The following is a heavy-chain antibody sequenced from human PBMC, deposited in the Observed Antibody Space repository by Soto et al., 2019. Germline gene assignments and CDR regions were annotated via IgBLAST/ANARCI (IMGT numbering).Heavy chain of an antibody. Sequence: ASVKVSCKASGYTYTSYAMHWVRQAPGQRLEWMGWINAGNGNTKYSQKFQGRVTITRDTSASTAYMELSSLRSEDTAVYYCARGLGLYYFDYWGQGTLVTVSS. CDR3: ARGLGLYYFDY. CDR2: INAGNGNT. CDR1: GYTYTSYA. J-gene: IGHJ4*02. V-gene: IGHV1-3*01. D-gene: IGHD1-26*01.